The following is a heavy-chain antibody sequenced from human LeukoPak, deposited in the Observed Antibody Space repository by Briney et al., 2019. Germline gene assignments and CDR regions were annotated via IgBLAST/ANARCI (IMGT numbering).Heavy chain of an antibody. CDR1: GFTFSSYC. CDR2: ISGNSSTI. V-gene: IGHV3-48*04. Sequence: GGSLRLSCAASGFTFSSYCMTWVRQAPGKGLEWVSYISGNSSTIYYADSVKGRFTISRDNAENSLFLQMNRLRVEDTAVYYCTRDFGRSSYYFDFWGQGTLVTVSS. J-gene: IGHJ4*02. D-gene: IGHD3-3*01. CDR3: TRDFGRSSYYFDF.